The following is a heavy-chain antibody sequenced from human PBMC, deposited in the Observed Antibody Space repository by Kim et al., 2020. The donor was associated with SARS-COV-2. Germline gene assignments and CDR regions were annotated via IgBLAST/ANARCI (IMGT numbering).Heavy chain of an antibody. D-gene: IGHD3-22*01. CDR2: IKQVGSEN. CDR1: GFTFSSYW. V-gene: IGHV3-7*01. Sequence: GGSLRLSCAASGFTFSSYWMSWVRQAPGKGLGWVAYIKQVGSENYYVDSVKGRFTLSRDNAKNSLYLQMNSLIAEDTVVCYCAKDFVGPTYYYDSSGYYAYWGHGTLVTVSS. J-gene: IGHJ4*03. CDR3: AKDFVGPTYYYDSSGYYAY.